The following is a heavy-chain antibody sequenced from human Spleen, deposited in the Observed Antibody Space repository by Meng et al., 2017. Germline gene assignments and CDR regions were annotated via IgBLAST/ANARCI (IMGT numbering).Heavy chain of an antibody. CDR2: LYIDGST. CDR1: GFTVSSNF. V-gene: IGHV3-66*01. CDR3: ARGLGYCSGGSCYSYGMDV. D-gene: IGHD2-15*01. Sequence: GESLKISCAASGFTVSSNFMSWVRQAPGEGLEWVSVLYIDGSTYYGDSVKGRFSISRDISKNTLHLQMNSLRAEDTAVYYCARGLGYCSGGSCYSYGMDVWGQGTTVTVSS. J-gene: IGHJ6*02.